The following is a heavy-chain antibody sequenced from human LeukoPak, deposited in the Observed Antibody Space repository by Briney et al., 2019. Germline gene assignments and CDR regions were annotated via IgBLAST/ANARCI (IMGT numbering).Heavy chain of an antibody. CDR3: ARGLWFGDENPPYFDY. J-gene: IGHJ4*02. V-gene: IGHV4-59*01. D-gene: IGHD3-10*01. Sequence: SETLSLTCTVSGGSISSYYWSWIRQPPGKGLEWIGYIHYSGSTHYNPSLKSRVTISVDTSKNQVSLKLRSVTAADTAVYYCARGLWFGDENPPYFDYWGQGTLVTVSS. CDR1: GGSISSYY. CDR2: IHYSGST.